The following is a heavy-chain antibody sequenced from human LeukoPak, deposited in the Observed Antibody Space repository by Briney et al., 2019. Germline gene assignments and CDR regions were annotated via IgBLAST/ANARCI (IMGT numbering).Heavy chain of an antibody. V-gene: IGHV4-34*11. CDR1: GGSFSGYY. Sequence: SETLSLTCAVYGGSFSGYYWSWIRQPPGKGLEWVGCIYYSGSTNDNPSLKSRVTISVDTSKNQFSLKLRSVTAADTAVYYCARIPEDSSAGYGGPVGLNYFDYGGREPLVTVS. CDR3: ARIPEDSSAGYGGPVGLNYFDY. D-gene: IGHD6-19*01. J-gene: IGHJ4*02. CDR2: IYYSGST.